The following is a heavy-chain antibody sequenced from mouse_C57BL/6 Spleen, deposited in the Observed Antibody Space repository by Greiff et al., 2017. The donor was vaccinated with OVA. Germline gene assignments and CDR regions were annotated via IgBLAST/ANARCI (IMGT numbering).Heavy chain of an antibody. D-gene: IGHD2-5*01. Sequence: QVQLQQSGAELVRPGASVTLSCKASGYTFTDYEMHWVKQTPVHGLEWIGAIDPETGGTAYNQKFKGKAILTADKSSSTAYMELRSLTSEDSAVYYCTRPYSNYGYWGQGTTLTVSS. CDR1: GYTFTDYE. CDR3: TRPYSNYGY. V-gene: IGHV1-15*01. CDR2: IDPETGGT. J-gene: IGHJ2*01.